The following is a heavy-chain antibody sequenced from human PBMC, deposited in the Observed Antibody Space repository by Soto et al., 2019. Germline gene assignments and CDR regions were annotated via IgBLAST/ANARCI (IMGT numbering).Heavy chain of an antibody. V-gene: IGHV1-3*01. J-gene: IGHJ6*01. Sequence: GASVKVSCKASGYPFTRYDMHWVRQAPGQRLERMGWISAGNGNTKYSQKNQGRVTITRDTSATTAYMELSSLRSEDTTVYYCGRDHVNRDMFVRAYGIYVWGQGTTVTVS. D-gene: IGHD3-10*02. CDR2: ISAGNGNT. CDR1: GYPFTRYD. CDR3: GRDHVNRDMFVRAYGIYV.